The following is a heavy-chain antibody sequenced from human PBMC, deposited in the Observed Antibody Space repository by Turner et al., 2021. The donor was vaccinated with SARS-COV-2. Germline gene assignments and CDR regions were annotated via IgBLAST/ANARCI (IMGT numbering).Heavy chain of an antibody. V-gene: IGHV1-2*02. CDR3: ARVRDYYGSGSYYPLGYYGMDV. CDR2: INPNSGGT. J-gene: IGHJ6*02. CDR1: GYTFPAYY. Sequence: QVQLVQSGAEVQKPGASVKVSCKASGYTFPAYYMHWVRQAPGQGLEWMGWINPNSGGTNYAQKFQGRVTMTRDTSISTAYMELSSLRSDDTAVYYCARVRDYYGSGSYYPLGYYGMDVWGQGTTVTVSS. D-gene: IGHD3-10*01.